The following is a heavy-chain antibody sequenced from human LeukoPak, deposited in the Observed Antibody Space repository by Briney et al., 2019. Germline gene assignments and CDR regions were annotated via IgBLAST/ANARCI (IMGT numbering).Heavy chain of an antibody. CDR2: VTPSLDTT. CDR3: VSGVGWLQPTEVLVAFNI. V-gene: IGHV1-69*08. J-gene: IGHJ3*02. CDR1: GDLFITYI. D-gene: IGHD5-24*01. Sequence: GASVKVSCKASGDLFITYIINWVRQAPGQGLEWMGRVTPSLDTTRYAQKFQGRITITADKSTSTAYMELSSLTSEDTAVYYCVSGVGWLQPTEVLVAFNIWGPGTVVTVSS.